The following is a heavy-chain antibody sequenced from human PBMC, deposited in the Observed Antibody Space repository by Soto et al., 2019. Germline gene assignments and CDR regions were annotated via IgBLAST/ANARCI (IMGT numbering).Heavy chain of an antibody. CDR1: NYAFTSYG. CDR3: ARDACQSSSNPLNWFDP. CDR2: ISAGKGNT. J-gene: IGHJ5*02. Sequence: QVQLLQSGAEVKKPGASVKVSCRASNYAFTSYGIMWVRQAPGQGLEWMGWISAGKGNTNYAQRFQDRITLTTDTSTRTAYMELRSLRSDDTAVYYCARDACQSSSNPLNWFDPWGQGTLVTVSS. D-gene: IGHD6-6*01. V-gene: IGHV1-18*01.